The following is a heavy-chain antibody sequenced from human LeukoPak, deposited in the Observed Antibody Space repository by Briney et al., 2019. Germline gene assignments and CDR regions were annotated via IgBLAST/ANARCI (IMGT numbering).Heavy chain of an antibody. V-gene: IGHV4-59*08. D-gene: IGHD3-3*01. CDR2: IYYSGST. Sequence: KASETLSLTCTVSGGSISSYYWSWIRQPPGKGLEWIGYIYYSGSTNYNPSLKSRVTISVDTSKNQFSLKLSSVTAADTAVYYCARQDFWSGYYRESGAFDIWGQGTMVTVSS. CDR3: ARQDFWSGYYRESGAFDI. J-gene: IGHJ3*02. CDR1: GGSISSYY.